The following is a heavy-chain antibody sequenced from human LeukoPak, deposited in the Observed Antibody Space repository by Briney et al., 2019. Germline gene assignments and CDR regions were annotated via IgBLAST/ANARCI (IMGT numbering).Heavy chain of an antibody. V-gene: IGHV3-21*01. D-gene: IGHD3-10*01. J-gene: IGHJ4*02. CDR1: GFTFRSYS. CDR3: AGNKESGGFYYGSGSYYSPYVR. Sequence: NSGGSLRLSCAASGFTFRSYSMNWVRQAPGKGLEWVSSIISSSSYIYYADSVKGRFTISRDNAKNSLYLQMNSLRAEDTAVYYCAGNKESGGFYYGSGSYYSPYVRWGQGTLVIVSS. CDR2: IISSSSYI.